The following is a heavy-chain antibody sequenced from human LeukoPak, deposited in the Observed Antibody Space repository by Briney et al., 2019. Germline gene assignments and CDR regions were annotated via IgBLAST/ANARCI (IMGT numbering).Heavy chain of an antibody. D-gene: IGHD3-10*01. Sequence: SETLSLTCTVSGGSISSYYWSWIRQPPGKGLEWIGYICYSGSTNYNPSLKSRVTISVDTSKNQFSLKLSSVTAADTAVYYCARLAYGSGSYTWYYFDYWGQGTLVTVSS. V-gene: IGHV4-59*08. CDR1: GGSISSYY. CDR3: ARLAYGSGSYTWYYFDY. J-gene: IGHJ4*02. CDR2: ICYSGST.